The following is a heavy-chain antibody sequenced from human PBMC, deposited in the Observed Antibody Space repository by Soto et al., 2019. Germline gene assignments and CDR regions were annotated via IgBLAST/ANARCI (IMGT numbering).Heavy chain of an antibody. D-gene: IGHD5-18*01. CDR1: GYSFTSYW. CDR3: ARRGSSYGAYNWFDP. Sequence: LGESLKISCKGSGYSFTSYWIGWVRQMPGKGLEWMGIIYPGDSDTRYSPSFQGQVTISADKSISTAYLQWSSLKASDTAMYYCARRGSSYGAYNWFDPWGQGTLVTVSS. CDR2: IYPGDSDT. J-gene: IGHJ5*02. V-gene: IGHV5-51*01.